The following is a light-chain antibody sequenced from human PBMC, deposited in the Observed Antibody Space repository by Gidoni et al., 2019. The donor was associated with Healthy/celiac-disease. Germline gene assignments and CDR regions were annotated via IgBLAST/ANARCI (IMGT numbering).Light chain of an antibody. V-gene: IGKV1-39*01. CDR1: QSITSY. CDR2: AAS. CDR3: QQRYRTPPCS. J-gene: IGKJ2*04. Sequence: DIQMTQSPSSLSASVGDRVTIACRASQSITSYINWYQQKPGKAPKRLVYAASGWQSGVPSGFSGSRSGTAYTITISSLLAEDYVADYCQQRYRTPPCSFGQGTKLEIK.